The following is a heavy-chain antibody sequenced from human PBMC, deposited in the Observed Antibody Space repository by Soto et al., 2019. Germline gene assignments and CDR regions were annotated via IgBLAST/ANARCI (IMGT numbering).Heavy chain of an antibody. D-gene: IGHD4-17*01. CDR3: ARESVVHNDYGDPYQQNWFDP. CDR2: ISSSSSTI. J-gene: IGHJ5*02. V-gene: IGHV3-48*01. CDR1: GFTFSSYS. Sequence: GGSLRLSCAASGFTFSSYSMNWVRQAPGKGLEWVSYISSSSSTIYYADSVKGRFTISRDNAKNSLYLQMNSLRAEATAVYYCARESVVHNDYGDPYQQNWFDPWGQGTLVTVSS.